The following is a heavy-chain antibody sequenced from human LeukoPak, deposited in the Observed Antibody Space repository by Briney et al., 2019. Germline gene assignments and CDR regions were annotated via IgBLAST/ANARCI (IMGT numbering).Heavy chain of an antibody. CDR2: RYYSGAS. CDR3: ARALSGSPAVFDS. J-gene: IGHJ4*02. Sequence: SETLSLTCAVSTGSISGYYWSWIRQPPGKGPEWIGFRYYSGASNYNPSLRGRVTISVDRSKSQVSLKMTSVTAADTAVYYCARALSGSPAVFDSWGQGTLVSVSS. CDR1: TGSISGYY. D-gene: IGHD1-26*01. V-gene: IGHV4-59*08.